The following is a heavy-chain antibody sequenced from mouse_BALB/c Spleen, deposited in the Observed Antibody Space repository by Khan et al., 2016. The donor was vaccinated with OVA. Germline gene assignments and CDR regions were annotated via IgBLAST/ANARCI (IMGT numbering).Heavy chain of an antibody. CDR3: ARNYDYDEGLAY. CDR2: IWSGGST. CDR1: GFSLTTYG. Sequence: VQLQESEPGLVQPSQSLSITCTVSGFSLTTYGVHWVRQSPGKGLEWLGVIWSGGSTDYNAAFISRLSISKDNSKSQVFFKMNSLQANDTAIYYCARNYDYDEGLAYWGQGTLVTVSA. J-gene: IGHJ3*01. D-gene: IGHD2-4*01. V-gene: IGHV2-2*02.